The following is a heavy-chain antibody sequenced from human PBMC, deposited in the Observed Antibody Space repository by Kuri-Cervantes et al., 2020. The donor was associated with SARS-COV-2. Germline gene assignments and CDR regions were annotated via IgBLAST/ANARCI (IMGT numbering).Heavy chain of an antibody. CDR1: GFTFSSYG. D-gene: IGHD4-23*01. CDR2: IWYDGSNK. V-gene: IGHV3-33*01. Sequence: GESLKISCASSGFTFSSYGMHWVRQAPGKGLEWVAVIWYDGSNKYYADSVKRRFTISRDNSKNTLYLQMNSMRAEDTAVYYCARDPPHGTDYGGSMDVWGQGTTVTVSS. J-gene: IGHJ6*02. CDR3: ARDPPHGTDYGGSMDV.